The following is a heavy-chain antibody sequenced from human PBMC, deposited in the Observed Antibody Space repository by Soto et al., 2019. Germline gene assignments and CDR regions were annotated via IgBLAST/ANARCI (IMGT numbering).Heavy chain of an antibody. D-gene: IGHD7-27*01. CDR2: ISGSGSST. CDR3: AKAWGIDY. Sequence: EVQLWESGGGLVEPGGSRRLSCAASGFTCSSYTMSWVRQAPGKGLEWVSTISGSGSSTYSADSVKGRFTISRDNSKNTLYLQMNSLRVEDTATYYCAKAWGIDYWGQGTLVTVSS. CDR1: GFTCSSYT. V-gene: IGHV3-23*01. J-gene: IGHJ4*02.